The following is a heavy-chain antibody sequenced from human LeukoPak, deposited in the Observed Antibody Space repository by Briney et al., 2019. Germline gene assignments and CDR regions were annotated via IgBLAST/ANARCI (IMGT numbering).Heavy chain of an antibody. CDR2: IIPFLSTA. J-gene: IGHJ6*03. CDR1: GGTFSRNA. V-gene: IGHV1-69*13. Sequence: GASVKVSCKASGGTFSRNAISWVRQAPGQGLEWMGGIIPFLSTADYAQKFQGRITITADESTSTAYMELSSLRSEDTAVYYCARGARGYSYGYYNVGYYYYYMDVWGKGTTITVSS. D-gene: IGHD5-18*01. CDR3: ARGARGYSYGYYNVGYYYYYMDV.